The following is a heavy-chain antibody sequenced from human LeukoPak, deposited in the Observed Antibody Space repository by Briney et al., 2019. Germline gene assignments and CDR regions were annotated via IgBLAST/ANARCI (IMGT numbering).Heavy chain of an antibody. D-gene: IGHD3-16*01. CDR3: AGGAGWLIDY. CDR1: GFIFSNYA. Sequence: PGGSLRLSCAGSGFIFSNYAMSWVRQAPGQGLEWVSTISNSGDATFYADAVKGRFTISRDNSKNTLYLQMYSLRAEDTAVYYCAGGAGWLIDYWGQGTLVTVSS. CDR2: ISNSGDAT. J-gene: IGHJ4*02. V-gene: IGHV3-23*01.